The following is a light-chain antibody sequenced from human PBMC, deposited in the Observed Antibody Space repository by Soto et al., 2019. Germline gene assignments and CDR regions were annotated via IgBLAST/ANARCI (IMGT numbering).Light chain of an antibody. Sequence: SYELTQPLSVSVALGQTARITCGGNNIGSKNVHWYQQKPGQAPVLVTYRDSNRPSGIPERFSGSNSGNTATLTISRAQAGDEADYYCQVWDSSTYVFGTGTKLTVL. J-gene: IGLJ1*01. CDR2: RDS. CDR3: QVWDSSTYV. V-gene: IGLV3-9*01. CDR1: NIGSKN.